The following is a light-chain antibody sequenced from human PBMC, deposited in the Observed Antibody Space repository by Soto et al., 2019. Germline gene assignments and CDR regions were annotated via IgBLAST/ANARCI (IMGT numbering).Light chain of an antibody. CDR1: YSNIGSNT. Sequence: QPVLTQPPSASGTPGQRVTISCSGSYSNIGSNTVNWYQQFPGAAPKLLISTNNQRPSGVPDRFSGSKSGNTASLTISGLQAEDEADYYCCSYVDTDTWVFGGGTKLTVL. V-gene: IGLV1-44*01. CDR3: CSYVDTDTWV. CDR2: TNN. J-gene: IGLJ3*02.